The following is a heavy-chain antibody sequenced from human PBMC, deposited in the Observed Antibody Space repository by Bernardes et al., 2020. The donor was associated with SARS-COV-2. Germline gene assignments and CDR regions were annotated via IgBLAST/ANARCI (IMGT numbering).Heavy chain of an antibody. CDR3: AGGQDTAMVSYYYYGMDV. Sequence: TLSLTCTVSGGSISSGSYYWSWIRQPAGKGLEWIGRIYTSGSTNYNPSLKSRVTISVDTSKNQFSLKLSSVTAADTAVYYCAGGQDTAMVSYYYYGMDVWGQGTTVTVSS. CDR1: GGSISSGSYY. J-gene: IGHJ6*02. CDR2: IYTSGST. V-gene: IGHV4-61*02. D-gene: IGHD5-18*01.